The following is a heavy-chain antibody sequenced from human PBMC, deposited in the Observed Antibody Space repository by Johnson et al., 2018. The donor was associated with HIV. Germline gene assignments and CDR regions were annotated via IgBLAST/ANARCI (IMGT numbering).Heavy chain of an antibody. CDR3: ARVGRDEMATAPLDAFDI. D-gene: IGHD5-24*01. Sequence: VQLVESGGGLVKPGGSLRLSCAASGFTFSDYYMSWIRQAPGKGLEWVSYISSSGSTIYYADSVKGRFTISRDNAKNSLYLQMNSLRAEDTAVYYCARVGRDEMATAPLDAFDIWGQGTMVTVSS. CDR1: GFTFSDYY. J-gene: IGHJ3*02. CDR2: ISSSGSTI. V-gene: IGHV3-11*04.